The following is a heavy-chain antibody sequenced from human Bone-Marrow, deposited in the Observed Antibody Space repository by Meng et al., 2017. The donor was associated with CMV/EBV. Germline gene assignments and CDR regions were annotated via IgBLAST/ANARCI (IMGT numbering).Heavy chain of an antibody. V-gene: IGHV1-18*01. CDR3: ASLAAGTNFLDS. CDR2: ISASNSNT. D-gene: IGHD1-26*01. CDR1: AYTFTSHA. J-gene: IGHJ4*02. Sequence: CNPSAYTFTSHALSWVRQPPGQGLQWIGWISASNSNTHYSDGFNDRVTMRIDPSTSTAYMELRSLQSDDTAMYYYASLAAGTNFLDSWGQGTLVTVSS.